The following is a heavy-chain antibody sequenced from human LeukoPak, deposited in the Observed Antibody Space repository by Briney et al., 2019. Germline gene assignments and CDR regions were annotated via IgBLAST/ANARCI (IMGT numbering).Heavy chain of an antibody. J-gene: IGHJ5*02. V-gene: IGHV4-61*02. CDR2: IYTSGST. CDR3: ARGYSSRYNWFDP. D-gene: IGHD6-13*01. CDR1: GGSISSGSYY. Sequence: PSQTLSLTCTVSGGSISSGSYYWSWIRQPAGKGQEWIGRIYTSGSTDYDPSLKSRVTISVDTSKNQFSLELSSVTAADTAVYYCARGYSSRYNWFDPWGQGTLVTVSS.